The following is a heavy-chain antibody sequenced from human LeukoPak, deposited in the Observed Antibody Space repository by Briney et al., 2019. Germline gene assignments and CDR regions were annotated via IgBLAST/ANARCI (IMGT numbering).Heavy chain of an antibody. Sequence: GESLMISCKASGNSYWIGWVRQMPGKGLEWMGIIYPGDSETRYSPSFQGQVTISVDKSINTAYLQWSNLKASDTAIYYCARRGYCSSVTCYGAVKGAFDIWPQGTMVTVSS. V-gene: IGHV5-51*01. D-gene: IGHD2-2*03. CDR1: GNSYW. J-gene: IGHJ3*02. CDR3: ARRGYCSSVTCYGAVKGAFDI. CDR2: IYPGDSET.